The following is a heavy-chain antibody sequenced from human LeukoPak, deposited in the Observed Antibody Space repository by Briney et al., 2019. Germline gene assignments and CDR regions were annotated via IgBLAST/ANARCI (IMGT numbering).Heavy chain of an antibody. D-gene: IGHD3-16*02. Sequence: GGSLRLSCAASGFTFSSYWMHWVRQAPGKGLVWVPRINSDGSSTSYADSVKGRFTISRDNAKNTLYLQMNSLRAEDTAVYYCARDFGYPATYYYYGMDVWGQGTTVTVSS. V-gene: IGHV3-74*01. CDR1: GFTFSSYW. CDR3: ARDFGYPATYYYYGMDV. CDR2: INSDGSST. J-gene: IGHJ6*02.